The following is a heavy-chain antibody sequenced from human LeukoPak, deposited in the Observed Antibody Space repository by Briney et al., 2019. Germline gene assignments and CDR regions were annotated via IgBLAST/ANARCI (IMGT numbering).Heavy chain of an antibody. Sequence: SETLSLTCSVSGGSITSSYWNWIRQAPGQGLEWIGYIFNSGTTQYNPSLKGRVAISVDTSKNQFSLKLSSVTAADTAVYYCARAGIVDAFDVWGQGTMVTVSS. CDR1: GGSITSSY. J-gene: IGHJ3*01. D-gene: IGHD2-15*01. CDR3: ARAGIVDAFDV. CDR2: IFNSGTT. V-gene: IGHV4-59*01.